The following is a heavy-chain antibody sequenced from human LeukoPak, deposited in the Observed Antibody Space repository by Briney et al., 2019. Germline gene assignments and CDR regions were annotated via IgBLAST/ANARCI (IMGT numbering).Heavy chain of an antibody. CDR2: ISSSSSYI. D-gene: IGHD4-17*01. CDR1: GFTFSSYS. J-gene: IGHJ4*02. Sequence: GGSLRLSCPASGFTFSSYSINWVHQAPGKGLEWVSSISSSSSYISYADSVMGRFTISRDNAKNSLYLQMNSLRAEDTAVYYCARDTDYGDSGLDYWGQGTLVTVSS. V-gene: IGHV3-21*01. CDR3: ARDTDYGDSGLDY.